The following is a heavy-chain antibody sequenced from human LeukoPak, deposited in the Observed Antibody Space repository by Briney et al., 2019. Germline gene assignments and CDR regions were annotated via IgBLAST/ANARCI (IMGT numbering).Heavy chain of an antibody. CDR2: MNPNSGNT. J-gene: IGHJ6*03. V-gene: IGHV1-8*01. Sequence: ASVKVSCKASGYTFTSYDINWVRQATGQGLEWMGWMNPNSGNTGYAQKLQGRVTMTRNTSISTAYMELSSLRSEDTAVYYCARIGLQQQWLVLSNYYYYYMDVWGKGTTVTISS. D-gene: IGHD6-19*01. CDR3: ARIGLQQQWLVLSNYYYYYMDV. CDR1: GYTFTSYD.